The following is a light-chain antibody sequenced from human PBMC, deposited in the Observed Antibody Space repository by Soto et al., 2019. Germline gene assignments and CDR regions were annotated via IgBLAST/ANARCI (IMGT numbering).Light chain of an antibody. CDR3: QQRSNWPPLT. Sequence: EIVLTQSPATLSLSPGERATLSCRASPSVSSYLAWYQQKPGQAPRLLIYDASNRATGIPARFSGSGSGTDCTLTISSLEPEDFAVYYCQQRSNWPPLTFGGGTKVESK. CDR1: PSVSSY. CDR2: DAS. V-gene: IGKV3-11*01. J-gene: IGKJ4*01.